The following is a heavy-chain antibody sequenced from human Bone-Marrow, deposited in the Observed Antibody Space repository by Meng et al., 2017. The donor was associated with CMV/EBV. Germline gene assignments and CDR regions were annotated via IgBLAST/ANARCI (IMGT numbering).Heavy chain of an antibody. CDR2: VIPILGIA. Sequence: SVKVSCKASGGTFSSYAISWVRQAPGQGLEWMGRVIPILGIANYAQKFQGRVTITADKSTSTAYMELSSLRSEDTAVSYCARASTTYYYYGMDVWGQGTTVTVSS. CDR3: ARASTTYYYYGMDV. V-gene: IGHV1-69*04. CDR1: GGTFSSYA. J-gene: IGHJ6*02. D-gene: IGHD4-11*01.